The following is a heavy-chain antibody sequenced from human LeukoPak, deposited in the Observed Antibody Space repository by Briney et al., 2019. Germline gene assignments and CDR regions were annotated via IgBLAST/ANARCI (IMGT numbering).Heavy chain of an antibody. CDR1: GFTFSSYS. Sequence: GGSLRLSCAASGFTFSSYSMNWVRQAPGKGLEWVSSISSSSSYIYYADSVKGRFTISRDNAKNSLYLQMNSLRAEDTAVYYCARGSYSYGYLGYFDYWGQGTLVTVSS. J-gene: IGHJ4*02. CDR2: ISSSSSYI. D-gene: IGHD5-18*01. V-gene: IGHV3-21*01. CDR3: ARGSYSYGYLGYFDY.